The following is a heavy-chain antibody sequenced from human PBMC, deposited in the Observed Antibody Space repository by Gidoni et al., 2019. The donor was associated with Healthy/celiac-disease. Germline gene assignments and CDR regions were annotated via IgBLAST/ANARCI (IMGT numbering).Heavy chain of an antibody. CDR3: ARGEGRYFDPNINLRYYYYGMDV. V-gene: IGHV1-69*01. CDR1: GGTFSSYA. D-gene: IGHD3-9*01. J-gene: IGHJ6*02. Sequence: QVQLVQSGAEVKKPGSSVKVSCKASGGTFSSYAISWVRQAPGQGLEWMGGIIPIFGTANYAQKFQGRVTITADESTSTAYMELSSLRSEDTAVYYCARGEGRYFDPNINLRYYYYGMDVWGQGTTVTVSS. CDR2: IIPIFGTA.